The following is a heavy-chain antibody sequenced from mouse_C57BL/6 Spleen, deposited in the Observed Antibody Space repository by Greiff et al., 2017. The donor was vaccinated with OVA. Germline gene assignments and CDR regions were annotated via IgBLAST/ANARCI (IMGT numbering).Heavy chain of an antibody. CDR2: IDPSDSET. D-gene: IGHD2-4*01. CDR3: ARYYETDEGFAY. CDR1: GYTFTSYW. V-gene: IGHV1-52*01. Sequence: QVQLQQPGAELVRPGSSVKLSCKASGYTFTSYWMHWVKQRPIQGLEWIGNIDPSDSETHYNQKFKDKATLTVDKSSSTAYMQLSSLTSEDSAVYYCARYYETDEGFAYWGQGTLVTVSA. J-gene: IGHJ3*01.